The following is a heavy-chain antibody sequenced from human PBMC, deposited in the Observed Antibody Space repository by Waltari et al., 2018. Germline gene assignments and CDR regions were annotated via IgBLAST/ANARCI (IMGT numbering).Heavy chain of an antibody. Sequence: QVQLQQWGAGLLKPSETLSLTCAVYGGSFSGYYWSWIRKPPGKGLEWIGEINHSGSTNYNPSLKSRVTISVDTSKNQFSLKLSSVTAADTAVYYCARGARFGEYVLFYYYYMDVWGKGTTVTVSS. V-gene: IGHV4-34*01. CDR3: ARGARFGEYVLFYYYYMDV. D-gene: IGHD3-10*01. CDR2: INHSGST. J-gene: IGHJ6*03. CDR1: GGSFSGYY.